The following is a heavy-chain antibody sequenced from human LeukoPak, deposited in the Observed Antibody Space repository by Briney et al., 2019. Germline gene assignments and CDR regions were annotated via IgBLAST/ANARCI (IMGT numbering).Heavy chain of an antibody. Sequence: PGGSLRLSCGASGFTFSSYWMSWVRQAPGKGLEWVSAISGSGGSTYYADSVKGRFTISRDNSKNTLYLQMNSLRAEDTAVYYCANPLFLGSGSYVPIDYYYYYMDVWGKGTTVTISS. V-gene: IGHV3-23*01. CDR1: GFTFSSYW. CDR2: ISGSGGST. J-gene: IGHJ6*03. D-gene: IGHD3-10*01. CDR3: ANPLFLGSGSYVPIDYYYYYMDV.